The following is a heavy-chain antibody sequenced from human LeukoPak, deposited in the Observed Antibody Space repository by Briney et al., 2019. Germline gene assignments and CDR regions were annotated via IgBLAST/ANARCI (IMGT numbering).Heavy chain of an antibody. Sequence: SQTLSLTCTVSGGSISSDSDYWSWIRQPAGKGLEWIGRIYSGSTDYNPSLRRRLTISVDTSKNQFSLKLSSVTAADTAVYYCARGRVSGTTLYFDYWGQGTLFTVSS. CDR2: IYSGST. V-gene: IGHV4-61*02. CDR1: GGSISSDSDY. J-gene: IGHJ4*02. CDR3: ARGRVSGTTLYFDY. D-gene: IGHD1-1*01.